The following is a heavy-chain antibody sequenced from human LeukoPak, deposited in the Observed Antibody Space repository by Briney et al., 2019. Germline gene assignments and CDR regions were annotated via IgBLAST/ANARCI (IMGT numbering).Heavy chain of an antibody. J-gene: IGHJ4*02. CDR1: GYTLTELS. V-gene: IGHV1-69*06. Sequence: ASVKVSCKVSGYTLTELSMHWVRQAPGQGLEWMGGIIPIFGTANYAQKFQGRVTITADKSTSTAYMELSSLRSEDTAVYYCARGRNSYGSHFDYWGQGTLVTVSS. CDR2: IIPIFGTA. CDR3: ARGRNSYGSHFDY. D-gene: IGHD5-18*01.